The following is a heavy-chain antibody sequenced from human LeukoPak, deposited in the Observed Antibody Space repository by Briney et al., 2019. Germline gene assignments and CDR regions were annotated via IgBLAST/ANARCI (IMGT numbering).Heavy chain of an antibody. Sequence: GGSLRLSCAASGFTFSNYGMYWVRQAPGKGLEWVAITSHDGSKKYYADSVKGRFTISRDNSKNTLYLQTNSLRAEDTAVYYCARQDSGGSYYYGMDVWGQGTTVTVSS. CDR2: TSHDGSKK. V-gene: IGHV3-30*03. J-gene: IGHJ6*02. CDR3: ARQDSGGSYYYGMDV. D-gene: IGHD2-15*01. CDR1: GFTFSNYG.